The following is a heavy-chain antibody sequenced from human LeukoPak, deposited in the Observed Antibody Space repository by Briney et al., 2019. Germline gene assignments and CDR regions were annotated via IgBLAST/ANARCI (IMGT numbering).Heavy chain of an antibody. J-gene: IGHJ4*02. V-gene: IGHV3-48*03. CDR1: GFTFSSYE. CDR2: ISSSGSTI. Sequence: PGGSLRLSRAASGFTFSSYEMNWVRQAPGKGLEWVSYISSSGSTIYYADSVKGRFTISRDNAKNSLYLQMNSLRAEDTAVYYCAHSAEYYFDYWGQGTLVTVSS. CDR3: AHSAEYYFDY.